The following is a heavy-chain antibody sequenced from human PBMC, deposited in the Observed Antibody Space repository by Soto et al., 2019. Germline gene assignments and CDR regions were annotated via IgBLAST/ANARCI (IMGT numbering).Heavy chain of an antibody. D-gene: IGHD6-13*01. V-gene: IGHV3-7*01. CDR2: IKQDGSEK. Sequence: EVQLVESGGGLVQPGGSLRLSCAASGFTFSSYWMSWVRQAPGKGLEWVANIKQDGSEKYYVDSVKGRFTISRDNAKNSLYLQMNSLRAEDTAVYYCARDSSSWFSPQGYWGQGTLVTVSS. CDR3: ARDSSSWFSPQGY. CDR1: GFTFSSYW. J-gene: IGHJ4*02.